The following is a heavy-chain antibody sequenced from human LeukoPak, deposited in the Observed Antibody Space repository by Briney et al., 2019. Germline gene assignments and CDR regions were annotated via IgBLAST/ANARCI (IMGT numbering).Heavy chain of an antibody. CDR2: IDPNNGDI. CDR1: AYTFTGYY. V-gene: IGHV1-2*02. J-gene: IGHJ3*02. Sequence: AASVKVSCKASAYTFTGYYLHWVRQAPGQGLEWMGWIDPNNGDIKYAQKFQGRVTMTRDRSISTAYMELSRLTSDDTALYYCARRSRNGPDAFDIWGQGTMVTVSS. CDR3: ARRSRNGPDAFDI. D-gene: IGHD1-14*01.